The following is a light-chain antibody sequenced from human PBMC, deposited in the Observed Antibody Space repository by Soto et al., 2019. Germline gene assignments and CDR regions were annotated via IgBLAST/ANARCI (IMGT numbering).Light chain of an antibody. CDR1: QSINRW. CDR3: QQYGGSPYT. CDR2: DAS. J-gene: IGKJ2*01. V-gene: IGKV1-5*01. Sequence: DIEMTQSPSTLSASVGDRVTITCRASQSINRWLAWYQQRSGKAPKLLIYDASSLESGVPSRFSGSGSGTEFTLTISSLQPDDFAVYYCQQYGGSPYTFGLGTKVDIK.